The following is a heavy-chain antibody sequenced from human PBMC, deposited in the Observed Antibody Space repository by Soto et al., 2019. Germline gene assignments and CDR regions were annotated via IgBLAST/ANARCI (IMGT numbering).Heavy chain of an antibody. V-gene: IGHV4-31*03. CDR1: GGSIISGGYY. CDR2: IYYSGST. D-gene: IGHD2-2*02. Sequence: PSETLSLTCTVSGGSIISGGYYWIWIRQHPGKGLEWIGYIYYSGSTYYNPSLKSRVTISVDTSKNQFSLKLSSVTAADTAVYYCARTHCSSTSCYRLDPWGQGTLVTVSS. CDR3: ARTHCSSTSCYRLDP. J-gene: IGHJ5*02.